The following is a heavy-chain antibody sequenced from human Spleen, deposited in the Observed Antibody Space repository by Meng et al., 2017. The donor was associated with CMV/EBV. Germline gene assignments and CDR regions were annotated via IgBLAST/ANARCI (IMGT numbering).Heavy chain of an antibody. CDR2: ISGGGGSK. D-gene: IGHD3-9*01. V-gene: IGHV3-23*01. CDR1: GFTFSRYS. CDR3: AKNLPPDPTTGHDY. J-gene: IGHJ4*02. Sequence: ASGFTFSRYSFAWVRQAPGKGLEWVSTISGGGGSKYYADSTKGRVTISRDNSKNTLYLEMNSLRAEDTAVYYCAKNLPPDPTTGHDYWGQGTLVTVSS.